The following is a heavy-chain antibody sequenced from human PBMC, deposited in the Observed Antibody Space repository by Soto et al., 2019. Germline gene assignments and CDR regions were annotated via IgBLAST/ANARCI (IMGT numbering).Heavy chain of an antibody. D-gene: IGHD3-9*01. V-gene: IGHV3-48*01. CDR3: ARGGLVTLDF. CDR1: GFAFSSYS. CDR2: INSNSSTI. Sequence: GGSLRLSCAASGFAFSSYSMNWVRQAPGKGLEWVSYINSNSSTIYYADSVRGRFTISRDNAKNSLFLQMNSLGAEDTAVYYCARGGLVTLDFWGQGTLVTVSS. J-gene: IGHJ4*02.